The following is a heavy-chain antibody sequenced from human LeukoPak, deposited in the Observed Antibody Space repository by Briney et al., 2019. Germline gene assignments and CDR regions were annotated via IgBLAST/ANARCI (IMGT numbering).Heavy chain of an antibody. CDR1: GGSISSSSYY. V-gene: IGHV4-39*07. D-gene: IGHD6-13*01. CDR2: IYYSGST. Sequence: SETLSLTCTVSGGSISSSSYYWGWIRQPPGKGLEWIGSIYYSGSTYYDPSLKSRVTISVDTSKNQFSLELSSVTAADTAVYYCARAPRGGSWYTDGFDPWGQGTLVTVSS. J-gene: IGHJ5*02. CDR3: ARAPRGGSWYTDGFDP.